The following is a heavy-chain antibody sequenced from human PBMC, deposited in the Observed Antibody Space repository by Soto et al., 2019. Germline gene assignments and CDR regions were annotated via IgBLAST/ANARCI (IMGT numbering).Heavy chain of an antibody. CDR3: ARGWDAGY. Sequence: QVQLQESGPGLAKPSETLSLTCTVSGGSVGSGRHYWSWIRQPPGKGLEWIGYIHDSGSTNYVSSLXXXLXXSADPSRYQFFLKAYSVTAADTAVYYCARGWDAGYWGQGTLVTVSS. J-gene: IGHJ4*02. CDR2: IHDSGST. V-gene: IGHV4-61*01. CDR1: GGSVGSGRHY. D-gene: IGHD6-19*01.